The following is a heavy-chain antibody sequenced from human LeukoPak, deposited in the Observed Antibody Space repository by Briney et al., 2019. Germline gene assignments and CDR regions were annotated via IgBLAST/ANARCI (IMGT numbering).Heavy chain of an antibody. D-gene: IGHD3-22*01. CDR2: MNPNSGNT. V-gene: IGHV1-8*01. Sequence: ASVKVSCKASGYTFTSYDINWVRQVTGQGLEWMGWMNPNSGNTGYAQKFQGRVTTTRNTSISTAYMELSSLRSEDTAVYYCARGSYYYDSSGSLDYYYYMDVWGKGTTVTVSS. J-gene: IGHJ6*03. CDR1: GYTFTSYD. CDR3: ARGSYYYDSSGSLDYYYYMDV.